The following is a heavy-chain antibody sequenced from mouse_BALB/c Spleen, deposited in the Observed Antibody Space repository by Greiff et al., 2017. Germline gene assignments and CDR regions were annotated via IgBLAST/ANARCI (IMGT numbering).Heavy chain of an antibody. CDR1: GYSITSGYY. Sequence: EVQLQESGPGLVKPSQSLSLTCSVTGYSITSGYYWNWIRQFPGNKLEWMGYISYDGSNNYNPSLKNRISITRDTSKNQFFLKLNSVTTEDTATYYCARRGLYYYGSRFRYWYFDVWGAGTTVTVSS. CDR2: ISYDGSN. J-gene: IGHJ1*01. CDR3: ARRGLYYYGSRFRYWYFDV. V-gene: IGHV3-6*02. D-gene: IGHD1-1*01.